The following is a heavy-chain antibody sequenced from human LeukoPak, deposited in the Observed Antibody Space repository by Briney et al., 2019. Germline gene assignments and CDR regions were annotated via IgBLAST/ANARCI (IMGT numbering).Heavy chain of an antibody. D-gene: IGHD6-13*01. CDR2: ISAYNGNT. Sequence: ASVKVSCKASGYTFTSYGISWVRQAPGQGLEWMGWISAYNGNTNYAQKLQGRVTMTTDTSTSTAYMELRSLRSDDTAVYYCARDAHPIAALDAFDIWGQGTMVTVSS. CDR1: GYTFTSYG. J-gene: IGHJ3*02. V-gene: IGHV1-18*01. CDR3: ARDAHPIAALDAFDI.